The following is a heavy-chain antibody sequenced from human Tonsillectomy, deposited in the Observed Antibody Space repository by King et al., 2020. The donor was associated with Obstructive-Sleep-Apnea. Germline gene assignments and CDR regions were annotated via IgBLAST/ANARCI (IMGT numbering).Heavy chain of an antibody. Sequence: QLVQSGAEXKKPGESLKISCKGSGYSFTSYWIGWVXQMPGKXLEWMGIIXPGDSDTRYSPSFQGQVTISADKSISTAYLQWSSLKASDTAMYYCARAPLYYDILTGYSSYYGMDVWGQGTTVTVSS. CDR1: GYSFTSYW. J-gene: IGHJ6*02. CDR3: ARAPLYYDILTGYSSYYGMDV. CDR2: IXPGDSDT. V-gene: IGHV5-51*01. D-gene: IGHD3-9*01.